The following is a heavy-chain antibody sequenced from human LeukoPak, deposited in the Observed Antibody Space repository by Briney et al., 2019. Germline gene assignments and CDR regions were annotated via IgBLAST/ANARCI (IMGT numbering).Heavy chain of an antibody. CDR1: GFTFSSYW. J-gene: IGHJ3*02. CDR3: ARGYGGDGYNYASGFDI. CDR2: ITQDGSAK. D-gene: IGHD5-24*01. V-gene: IGHV3-7*05. Sequence: GGSLRLSCAVSGFTFSSYWMSWVRLAPGKGLEWVANITQDGSAKYIVGSVKGRFTISRDNDKNSLYLQTNSLRPEDTAVYFCARGYGGDGYNYASGFDIWGHGTMVTAS.